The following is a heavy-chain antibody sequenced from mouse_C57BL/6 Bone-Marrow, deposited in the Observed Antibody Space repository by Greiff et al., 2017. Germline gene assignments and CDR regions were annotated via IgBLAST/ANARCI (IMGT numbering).Heavy chain of an antibody. D-gene: IGHD1-1*01. CDR3: AREFPDYYGSSYDY. CDR1: GFNIKNTY. J-gene: IGHJ2*01. Sequence: VQLKQSVAELVRPGASVKLSCTASGFNIKNTYMHWVKQRPEQGLVLIGRIDPANGNTKYAPQFQGQATITADTSSNPACLQLSSLTSEDTAIYYCAREFPDYYGSSYDYWGQGTTLTVSS. V-gene: IGHV14-3*01. CDR2: IDPANGNT.